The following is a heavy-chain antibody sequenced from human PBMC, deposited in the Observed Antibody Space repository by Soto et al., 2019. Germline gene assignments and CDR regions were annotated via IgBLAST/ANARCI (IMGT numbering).Heavy chain of an antibody. Sequence: SETLSLTCTVSGVSISDTSYYWGWIRQPPGKGLEWIGTIYFNGKTFYNPSLKSRLTISVDTSKNQISLRLTSVTAADTAVYYCARQGSYWGQGTLVTVSS. CDR2: IYFNGKT. V-gene: IGHV4-39*01. CDR1: GVSISDTSYY. J-gene: IGHJ4*02. CDR3: ARQGSY.